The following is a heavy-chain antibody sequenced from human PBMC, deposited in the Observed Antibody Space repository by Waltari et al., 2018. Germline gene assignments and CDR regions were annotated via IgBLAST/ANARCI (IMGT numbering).Heavy chain of an antibody. CDR1: GGSFSGYY. V-gene: IGHV4-34*01. J-gene: IGHJ6*02. CDR2: INHSGST. D-gene: IGHD2-15*01. Sequence: QVQLQQWGAGLLKPSETLSLTCAVYGGSFSGYYWSWIRQPPGKGLGWIGEINHSGSTNYNPSLKSRVTISVDTSKNQFSLKLSSVTAADTAVYYCARWRCSGGSCYRYYYYYYGMDVWGQGTTVTVSS. CDR3: ARWRCSGGSCYRYYYYYYGMDV.